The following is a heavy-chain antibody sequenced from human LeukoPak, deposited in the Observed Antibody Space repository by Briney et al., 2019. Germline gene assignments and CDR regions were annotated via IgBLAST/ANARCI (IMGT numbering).Heavy chain of an antibody. CDR2: ISSSSSYI. CDR1: GHTLSSYS. V-gene: IGHV3-21*01. J-gene: IGHJ4*02. Sequence: GGSLTLSCPASGHTLSSYSMTWVRQAPGKGLEWVSSISSSSSYIYYADSVKGRFTISRDNAKNSLYLQMNSLRAEDTAVYYCARDRQLVDYWGQGTPVTVSS. D-gene: IGHD6-13*01. CDR3: ARDRQLVDY.